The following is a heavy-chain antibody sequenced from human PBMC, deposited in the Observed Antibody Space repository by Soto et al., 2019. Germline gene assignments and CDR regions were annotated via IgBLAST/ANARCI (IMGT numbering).Heavy chain of an antibody. J-gene: IGHJ6*02. D-gene: IGHD2-21*02. CDR3: ATGAYCGGDCYPPRYYGMDV. CDR1: GYTFTSYG. Sequence: GASVKVSCKASGYTFTSYGISWVRQAPGQGLEWMGWISAYNGNTNYAQKLQGRVTMTTDTSTNTAYMELRSLRSEDTAVYYCATGAYCGGDCYPPRYYGMDVWGQGTTVTVSS. CDR2: ISAYNGNT. V-gene: IGHV1-18*01.